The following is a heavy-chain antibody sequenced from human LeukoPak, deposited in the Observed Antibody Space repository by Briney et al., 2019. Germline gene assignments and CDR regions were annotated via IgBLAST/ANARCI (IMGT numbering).Heavy chain of an antibody. V-gene: IGHV1-46*01. CDR2: INPSGGST. CDR1: GYTFTSYY. J-gene: IGHJ3*02. D-gene: IGHD6-19*01. Sequence: ASVKVSCKASGYTFTSYYMHWERQAPGQGLEWMGIINPSGGSTSYAQKFQGRVTMTRDMSTSTVYMELSSLRSEDTAVYYCARSRQWLVGHDAFDIWGQGTMVTVSS. CDR3: ARSRQWLVGHDAFDI.